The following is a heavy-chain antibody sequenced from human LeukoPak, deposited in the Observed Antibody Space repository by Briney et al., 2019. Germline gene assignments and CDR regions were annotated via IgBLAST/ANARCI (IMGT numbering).Heavy chain of an antibody. D-gene: IGHD6-19*01. Sequence: SETLSLTCSVSDYSISSTYSWGWIRHPPGKGLEWIGGCFQSGNIYYNPSLKTRVTISLDTSKNQFSLELRSVTAADTAIYYCARGLPVWGQGTLVTVSS. CDR3: ARGLPV. V-gene: IGHV4-38-2*02. J-gene: IGHJ4*02. CDR1: DYSISSTYS. CDR2: CFQSGNI.